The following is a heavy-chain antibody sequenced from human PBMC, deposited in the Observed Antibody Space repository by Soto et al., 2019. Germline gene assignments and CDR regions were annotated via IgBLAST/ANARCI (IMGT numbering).Heavy chain of an antibody. CDR3: VRDTYYYDSSGYYVFDY. V-gene: IGHV3-30*03. Sequence: QEQLVESGGGVVQPGGSLRLSCAASGLTFNRYGMHWVRQAPGKGLEWAAHISYAGSNQHYAESVKGRFTISRDSSKNTLYLQMNSLRAEDTAVYYCVRDTYYYDSSGYYVFDYWGQGTLVAVSS. CDR2: ISYAGSNQ. J-gene: IGHJ4*02. CDR1: GLTFNRYG. D-gene: IGHD3-22*01.